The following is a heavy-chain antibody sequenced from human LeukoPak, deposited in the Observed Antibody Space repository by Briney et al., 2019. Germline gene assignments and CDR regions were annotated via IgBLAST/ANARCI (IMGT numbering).Heavy chain of an antibody. D-gene: IGHD6-19*01. J-gene: IGHJ4*02. CDR1: GFSFSTYH. CDR2: IHNDGSNK. V-gene: IGHV3-30*02. CDR3: ATLAVVAT. Sequence: GGSLRLSCAASGFSFSTYHMHWVRQAPGKGLEWVAFIHNDGSNKYYTDSVRGRFTISRDNSKNTLFLQMNSLRTEDTAAYYCATLAVVATWGQGILVTVSS.